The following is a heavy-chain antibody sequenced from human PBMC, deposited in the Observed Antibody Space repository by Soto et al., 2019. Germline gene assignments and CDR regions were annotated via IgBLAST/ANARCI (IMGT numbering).Heavy chain of an antibody. CDR1: GSPFTSYV. V-gene: IGHV1-18*01. J-gene: IGHJ1*01. CDR2: ISAYNGNT. CDR3: AGGGPGAEYFQH. Sequence: SVQVDCQTSGSPFTSYVISWERQAPGQGLEWMGWISAYNGNTNYAQKLQGRVTMTTDTSTSTAYTELRSLRSDDTAVYYCAGGGPGAEYFQHWGQGTLVTVSS. D-gene: IGHD3-16*01.